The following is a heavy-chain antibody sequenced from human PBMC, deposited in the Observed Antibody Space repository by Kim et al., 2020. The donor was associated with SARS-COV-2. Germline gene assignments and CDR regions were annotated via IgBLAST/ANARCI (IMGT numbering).Heavy chain of an antibody. CDR1: GGTFSSYA. Sequence: SVKVSCKASGGTFSSYAISWVRQAPGQGLEWMGRIIPILGIANYAQKFQGRVTITADKSTSTAYMELSSLRSEDTAVYYCARDVEMATIYAFDIWGQGTMVTVSS. CDR3: ARDVEMATIYAFDI. D-gene: IGHD5-12*01. CDR2: IIPILGIA. V-gene: IGHV1-69*04. J-gene: IGHJ3*02.